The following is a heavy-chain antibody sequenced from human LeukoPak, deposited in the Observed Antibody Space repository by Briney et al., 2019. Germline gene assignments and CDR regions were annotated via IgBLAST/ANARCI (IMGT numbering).Heavy chain of an antibody. CDR3: AREGRRWAMIDDRDY. D-gene: IGHD3-22*01. J-gene: IGHJ4*02. CDR1: GGSISSYY. CDR2: IYYSGST. Sequence: PSETLSLTCTVSGGSISSYYWSWIRQPPGKGLEWIGYIYYSGSTNYNPSLKSRVTISVDTSKNQFSLKLSSVTAADTAVYYCAREGRRWAMIDDRDYWGQGTLVTVSS. V-gene: IGHV4-59*08.